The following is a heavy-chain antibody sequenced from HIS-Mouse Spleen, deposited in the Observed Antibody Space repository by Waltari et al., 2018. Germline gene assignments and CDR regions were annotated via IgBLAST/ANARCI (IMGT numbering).Heavy chain of an antibody. V-gene: IGHV1-2*02. Sequence: QVQLVQSGAEVKKPGASVKVSCKASGYTFTGYYMHWVRPAPGQGLEWMGWINTSSGGTNSAPKFQGRVTMTRDTSISAAYVELSRLRSDATAVDYCAKGTGTDAFDSWSQGTMVTVAS. J-gene: IGHJ3*02. D-gene: IGHD1-1*01. CDR1: GYTFTGYY. CDR3: AKGTGTDAFDS. CDR2: INTSSGGT.